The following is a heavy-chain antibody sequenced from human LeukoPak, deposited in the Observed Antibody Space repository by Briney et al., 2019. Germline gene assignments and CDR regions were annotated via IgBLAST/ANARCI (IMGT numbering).Heavy chain of an antibody. CDR1: GXSFTSYC. CDR3: ASHKPYSSGWYRPFDY. D-gene: IGHD6-19*01. J-gene: IGHJ4*02. Sequence: GESLKISCKGSGXSFTSYCIGWVRQMPGKGLEWMGIIYPGDSDTRYSPSFQGQVTISADKSISTAYLQWSSLKASDTAMYYCASHKPYSSGWYRPFDYWGQGTLVTVSS. CDR2: IYPGDSDT. V-gene: IGHV5-51*01.